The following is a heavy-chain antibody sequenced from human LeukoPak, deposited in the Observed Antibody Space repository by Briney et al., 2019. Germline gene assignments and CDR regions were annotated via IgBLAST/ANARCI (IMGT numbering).Heavy chain of an antibody. CDR1: GGSIAGSSYC. V-gene: IGHV4-39*01. CDR3: ARPAQDYYYYMDV. Sequence: PSETLSLTCTVSGGSIAGSSYCWGWVRQPPGKGLEWIGSIYYSGNTYYNPSLKGRVTISVDMPKNQFSLKLSSVTAADTAVYYCARPAQDYYYYMDVWGKGTTVTVSS. CDR2: IYYSGNT. J-gene: IGHJ6*03. D-gene: IGHD6-25*01.